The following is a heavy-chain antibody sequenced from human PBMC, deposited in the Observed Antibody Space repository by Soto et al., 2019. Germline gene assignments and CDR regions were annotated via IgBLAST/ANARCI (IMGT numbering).Heavy chain of an antibody. V-gene: IGHV3-23*01. Sequence: PGGSLRLSCAVSGFTFISYAMNWGRQAPGKGLEWVSGISGGGGSTYYADSVKGRFTISRDNSKNTLYLQMSSLRAEDTAVYYCAKGRSRVYYYYAMDVWGQGTTVTVSS. CDR3: AKGRSRVYYYYAMDV. J-gene: IGHJ6*02. CDR2: ISGGGGST. CDR1: GFTFISYA.